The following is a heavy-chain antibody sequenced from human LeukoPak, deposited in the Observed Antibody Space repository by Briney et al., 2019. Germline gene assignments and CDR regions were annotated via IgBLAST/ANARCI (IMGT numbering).Heavy chain of an antibody. CDR3: ALWSYYYYGLDV. D-gene: IGHD5-18*01. CDR1: GFTFSDGD. Sequence: GGSLRLSCAASGFTFSDGDMDWVRQAPGKGLEWVGRSRNKAKSHTTEYAASVKGRFAISRDNSNNSVWLQMNSLKTEDTAVYYCALWSYYYYGLDVWGQGTTVTVSS. V-gene: IGHV3-72*01. J-gene: IGHJ6*02. CDR2: SRNKAKSHTT.